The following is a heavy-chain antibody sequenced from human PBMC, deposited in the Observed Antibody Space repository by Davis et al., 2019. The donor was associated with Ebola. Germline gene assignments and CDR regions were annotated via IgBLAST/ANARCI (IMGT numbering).Heavy chain of an antibody. Sequence: GESLKISCAASGFTFSSYSMNWVRQAPGKGLEWVSSISSSSSYIYYADSVKGRFTISRDNAKNSLYLQMNSLRAEDTAVYYCAKEEYSSGGGSDYWGQGTLVTVSS. J-gene: IGHJ4*02. CDR1: GFTFSSYS. V-gene: IGHV3-21*01. CDR3: AKEEYSSGGGSDY. D-gene: IGHD6-19*01. CDR2: ISSSSSYI.